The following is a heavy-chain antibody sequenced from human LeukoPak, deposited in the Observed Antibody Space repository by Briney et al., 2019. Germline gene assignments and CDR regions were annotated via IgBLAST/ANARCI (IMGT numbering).Heavy chain of an antibody. J-gene: IGHJ4*02. Sequence: GGSLRLSCAASGFTFSSYAMSWVRQAPGKGLEWVSAISGSGGSTYYADSVKGRFTISRDNSKNTLYLQMNSLRAEDTAVYYCAKDQYAFGGVIVGYWGQGTLVTVSS. D-gene: IGHD3-16*02. CDR2: ISGSGGST. V-gene: IGHV3-23*01. CDR1: GFTFSSYA. CDR3: AKDQYAFGGVIVGY.